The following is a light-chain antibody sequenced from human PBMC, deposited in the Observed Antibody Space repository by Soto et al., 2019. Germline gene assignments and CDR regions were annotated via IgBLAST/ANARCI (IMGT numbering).Light chain of an antibody. V-gene: IGKV3-20*01. CDR1: QSVSSSY. J-gene: IGKJ1*01. Sequence: EIALTQSPGTLSLSPGERATLSCRASQSVSSSYLAWYQQKPGQAPRLLMYGASSRATGIPDRFSGSGSGTDFTLTISRLEPEDFAVYYCHQYDSSPRTFGQGTKVEIK. CDR3: HQYDSSPRT. CDR2: GAS.